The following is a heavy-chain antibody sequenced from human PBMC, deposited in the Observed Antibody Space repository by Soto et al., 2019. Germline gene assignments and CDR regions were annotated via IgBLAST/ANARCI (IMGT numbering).Heavy chain of an antibody. J-gene: IGHJ6*03. CDR1: GFTFSSYS. CDR3: ARGPVGVVPYYYYMDV. D-gene: IGHD1-26*01. Sequence: GGSLRLSCAASGFTFSSYSMNWVRQAPGKGLEWVSSISSSSSYIYYADSVKGRFTISRDNAKNSLYLQMNSLRAEDTAVYYCARGPVGVVPYYYYMDVWGKGTTVTVSS. V-gene: IGHV3-21*01. CDR2: ISSSSSYI.